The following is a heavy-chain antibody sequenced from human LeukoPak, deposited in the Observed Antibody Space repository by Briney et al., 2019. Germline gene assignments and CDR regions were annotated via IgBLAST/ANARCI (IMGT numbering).Heavy chain of an antibody. Sequence: SETLSLTCAVYGGSFSGYYWSWIRQPPGKGLEWIGEINHSGSTNYNPSLKSRVTISVDTSKNQFSLKLSSVTAADTAVYYCARAVVVVTAPIPCYFDYWGQGTLVTVSS. CDR1: GGSFSGYY. D-gene: IGHD2-21*02. CDR2: INHSGST. V-gene: IGHV4-34*01. CDR3: ARAVVVVTAPIPCYFDY. J-gene: IGHJ4*02.